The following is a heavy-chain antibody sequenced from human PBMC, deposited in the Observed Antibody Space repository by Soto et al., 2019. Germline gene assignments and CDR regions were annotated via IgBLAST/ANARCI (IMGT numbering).Heavy chain of an antibody. D-gene: IGHD2-2*01. CDR3: ARDGCSSTSCYGYYYYGMDV. V-gene: IGHV3-7*05. J-gene: IGHJ6*04. Sequence: GGALRLSCAASGFTFSSDWKSWGRQGPGKGLEWVGNIKQDGSEKYYVDSVKGRFTISRDNAKNSLYLQMNSLRAEDTAVYYCARDGCSSTSCYGYYYYGMDVSGKGNTVTVSS. CDR1: GFTFSSDW. CDR2: IKQDGSEK.